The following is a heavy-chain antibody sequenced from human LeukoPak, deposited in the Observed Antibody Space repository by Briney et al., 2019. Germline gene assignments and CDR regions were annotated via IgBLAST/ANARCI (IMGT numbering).Heavy chain of an antibody. CDR3: ARGKREVLNTRVFDY. CDR2: IWYDGSNK. Sequence: GGSLRLSCAASGFTFRSYGMHWVRQTPGKGLDWVAVIWYDGSNKYYADSVKGRFTISRDNSKNTLYLQVNSLRAEDTAVYYCARGKREVLNTRVFDYWGQGTLVTVSS. CDR1: GFTFRSYG. J-gene: IGHJ4*02. V-gene: IGHV3-33*01. D-gene: IGHD1-26*01.